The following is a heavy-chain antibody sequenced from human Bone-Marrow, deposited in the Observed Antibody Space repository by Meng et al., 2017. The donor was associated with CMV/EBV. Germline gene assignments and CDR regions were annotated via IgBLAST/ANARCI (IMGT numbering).Heavy chain of an antibody. Sequence: GESLKISCAASGFTFSSYAMHWVRQAPGKGLEWVAVISYDGSNKYYADSVKGRFTISRDNSKNTLYLQMNSLRAEDTAVYYCARDLSSSSSEGAEGGNYYYYYGMDVWGQGTTVTVSS. CDR2: ISYDGSNK. CDR1: GFTFSSYA. D-gene: IGHD6-6*01. CDR3: ARDLSSSSSEGAEGGNYYYYYGMDV. V-gene: IGHV3-30-3*01. J-gene: IGHJ6*02.